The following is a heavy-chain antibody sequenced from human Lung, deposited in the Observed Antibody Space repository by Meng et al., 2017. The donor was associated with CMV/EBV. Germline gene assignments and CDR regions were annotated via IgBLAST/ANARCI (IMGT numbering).Heavy chain of an antibody. D-gene: IGHD3-10*01. J-gene: IGHJ3*01. CDR1: GDTFSRYA. CDR3: AGRGPYGRVLNV. Sequence: SVXVSCKASGDTFSRYAISWVRQAPGQGLEWMGGIIPFFDTTNYAQKFQGRLTITSDRSTAAFMELTSLRSEDTAVYFCAGRGPYGRVLNVWGQGTVVTVSS. CDR2: IIPFFDTT. V-gene: IGHV1-69*06.